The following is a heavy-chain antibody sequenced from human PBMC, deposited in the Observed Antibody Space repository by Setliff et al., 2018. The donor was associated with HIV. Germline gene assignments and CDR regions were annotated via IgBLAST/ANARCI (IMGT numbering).Heavy chain of an antibody. CDR1: GGSISSGSYY. CDR2: IYTTGST. J-gene: IGHJ4*02. V-gene: IGHV4-61*09. Sequence: SETLSLTCTVSGGSISSGSYYWIWIRQPAGKGLEWIGHIYTTGSTNYNTSLKSRVTISVDTSKNQFSLKLSSVTAADTAVYYCARLRWLTLEPFDYWGQGTLVTVSS. CDR3: ARLRWLTLEPFDY. D-gene: IGHD1-1*01.